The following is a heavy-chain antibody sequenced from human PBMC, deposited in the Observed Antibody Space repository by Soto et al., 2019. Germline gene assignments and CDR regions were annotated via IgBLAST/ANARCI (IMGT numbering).Heavy chain of an antibody. CDR2: IYHSGST. V-gene: IGHV4-4*02. Sequence: PSETLSLTCAVSGGSISSSNWWSWVRQPPGKGLEWIGEIYHSGSTNYNPSLKSRVTISVDTSKNQFSLNLNSVTAADTAVYYCARPGRDWGSLEYWGQGTRVTSPQ. D-gene: IGHD7-27*01. CDR3: ARPGRDWGSLEY. CDR1: GGSISSSNW. J-gene: IGHJ4*02.